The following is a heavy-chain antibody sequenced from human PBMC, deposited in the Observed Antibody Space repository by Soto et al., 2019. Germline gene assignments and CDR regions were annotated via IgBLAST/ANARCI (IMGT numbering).Heavy chain of an antibody. D-gene: IGHD3-10*01. CDR1: GFTFSIYG. CDR2: ISYDGSNK. CDR3: VRVGARFVWNVINDAFDI. V-gene: IGHV3-30*03. Sequence: QVQLVESGGGVVQPGGSLRLPCEVSGFTFSIYGVQWVRQAPGKGLECVAGISYDGSNKYYVDSVKGRFTISRDNSKSMLSLQMNSLRPEDTAVYYCVRVGARFVWNVINDAFDIWGLGTKVTVAS. J-gene: IGHJ3*02.